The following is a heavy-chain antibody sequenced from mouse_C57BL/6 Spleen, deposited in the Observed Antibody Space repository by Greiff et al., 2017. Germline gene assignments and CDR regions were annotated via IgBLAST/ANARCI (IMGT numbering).Heavy chain of an antibody. CDR3: AGGDFRLYAMDY. CDR1: GYTFTEYT. J-gene: IGHJ4*01. Sequence: LVESGAELVKPGASVKLSCKASGYTFTEYTIHWVKQRSGQGLEWIGWFYPGSGSIKYNEKFKDKATLTADKSSSTVYMELSRLTSEDSAVYFCAGGDFRLYAMDYWGQGTSVTVSS. V-gene: IGHV1-62-2*01. CDR2: FYPGSGSI.